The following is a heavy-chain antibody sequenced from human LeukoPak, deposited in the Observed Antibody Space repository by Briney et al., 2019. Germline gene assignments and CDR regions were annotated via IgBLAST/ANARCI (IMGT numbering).Heavy chain of an antibody. V-gene: IGHV4-34*01. CDR3: ARSSGWPDY. CDR1: GGSFSGYY. D-gene: IGHD6-19*01. CDR2: INHSGST. Sequence: SETLSLTCAFYGGSFSGYYWSWIRQPPGKGLEWIGEINHSGSTNYNPSLKSRVTISVDTSKNQFSLKLSSVAAADTAVYYCARSSGWPDYWGQGTLVTVSP. J-gene: IGHJ4*02.